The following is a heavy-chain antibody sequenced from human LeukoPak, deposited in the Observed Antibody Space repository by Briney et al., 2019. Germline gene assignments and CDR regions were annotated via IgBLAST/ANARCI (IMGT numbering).Heavy chain of an antibody. V-gene: IGHV3-33*01. J-gene: IGHJ4*02. CDR1: GFTFSSYG. CDR3: ARVAYYDFWSGYFYL. CDR2: IWYDGSNK. D-gene: IGHD3-3*01. Sequence: GGSLRLSCAASGFTFSSYGMHWVRQAPDKGLEWVAVIWYDGSNKYYADSVKGRFTISRDNSKNTLYLQMNSLRAEDTAVYYCARVAYYDFWSGYFYLWGQGTLVTVSS.